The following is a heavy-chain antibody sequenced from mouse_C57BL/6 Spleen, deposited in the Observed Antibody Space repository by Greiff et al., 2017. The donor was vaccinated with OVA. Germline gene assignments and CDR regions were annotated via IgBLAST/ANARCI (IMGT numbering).Heavy chain of an antibody. Sequence: DVQLQESGPGLVKPSQSLSLTCSVTGYSITSGYYWNWIRQFPGNKLEWMGYISYDGSNNYNPSLKNRISITRDTSKNQFFLKLNSVTTEDTATYYCAKEGKLIAYWGQGTLVTVSA. CDR2: ISYDGSN. J-gene: IGHJ3*01. CDR3: AKEGKLIAY. D-gene: IGHD4-1*01. V-gene: IGHV3-6*01. CDR1: GYSITSGYY.